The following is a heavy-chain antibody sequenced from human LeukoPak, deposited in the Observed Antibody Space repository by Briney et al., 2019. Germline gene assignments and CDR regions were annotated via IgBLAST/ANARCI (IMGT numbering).Heavy chain of an antibody. CDR3: AKMGKTYYDFWSGSNTRGPFDS. V-gene: IGHV1-46*01. Sequence: GASVKVSCKASGDTFSRYDFYWVRQAPGQGLEWMGRITPRGGSTNYAQKFRGRVTMTSDTSTSTIYMELGSLRSKDTAVYYCAKMGKTYYDFWSGSNTRGPFDSWGQGTLVTVSS. D-gene: IGHD3-3*01. CDR2: ITPRGGST. J-gene: IGHJ4*02. CDR1: GDTFSRYD.